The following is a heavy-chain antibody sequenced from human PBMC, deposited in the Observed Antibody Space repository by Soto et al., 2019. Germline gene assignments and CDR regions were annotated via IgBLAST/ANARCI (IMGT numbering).Heavy chain of an antibody. CDR2: IYYSGST. V-gene: IGHV4-59*01. CDR3: ARDGSEHTKGWRAFDI. Sequence: SETLSLTCTVSGGSISSYCWSWIRQPPGKGLEWIGYIYYSGSTNYNPSLKSRVTISVDTSKNQFSLKLSSVTAADTAVYYCARDGSEHTKGWRAFDIWGQRTMVTVSS. CDR1: GGSISSYC. J-gene: IGHJ3*02. D-gene: IGHD2-15*01.